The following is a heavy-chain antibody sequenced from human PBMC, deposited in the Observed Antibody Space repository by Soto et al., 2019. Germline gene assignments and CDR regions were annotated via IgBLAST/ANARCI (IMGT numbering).Heavy chain of an antibody. V-gene: IGHV4-34*01. Sequence: SETLSLTCAVSGGSFGGYIWTWIRQTPGKGLQWIGQINHSGSSIYNPSLKNRVTISTMSNNKFSLELSSVTAADTAVYYCTRGLFSGSSYSGSWYYFDSWGQGTMVT. D-gene: IGHD1-26*01. J-gene: IGHJ4*02. CDR1: GGSFGGYI. CDR2: INHSGSS. CDR3: TRGLFSGSSYSGSWYYFDS.